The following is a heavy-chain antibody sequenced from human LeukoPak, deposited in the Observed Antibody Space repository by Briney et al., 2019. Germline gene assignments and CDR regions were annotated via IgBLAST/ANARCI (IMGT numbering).Heavy chain of an antibody. J-gene: IGHJ4*02. CDR1: EFTFSSFE. CDR3: ARDGHDYGDYFDY. Sequence: GGSLRLSCAASEFTFSSFEMNWVRQAPGKGLEWVSYISSSSTIYYADSVKGRFTISRDNAKNSLYLQMNSLRAEDTAVYYCARDGHDYGDYFDYWGQGTLVTVSS. D-gene: IGHD4-17*01. V-gene: IGHV3-48*03. CDR2: ISSSSTI.